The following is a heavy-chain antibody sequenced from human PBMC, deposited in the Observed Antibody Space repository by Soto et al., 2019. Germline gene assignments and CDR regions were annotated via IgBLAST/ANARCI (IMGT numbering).Heavy chain of an antibody. CDR1: GFTFSSYA. J-gene: IGHJ3*02. D-gene: IGHD2-15*01. CDR3: AKVWGPIVVVVAAKFDAFDI. Sequence: GWSLRLSCAASGFTFSSYAMSWVRQAPGKGLEWVSAISGSGGSTYYADSVKGRFTISRDNSKNTLYLQMNSLRAEDTAVYYCAKVWGPIVVVVAAKFDAFDIWGQGTMVTVSS. CDR2: ISGSGGST. V-gene: IGHV3-23*01.